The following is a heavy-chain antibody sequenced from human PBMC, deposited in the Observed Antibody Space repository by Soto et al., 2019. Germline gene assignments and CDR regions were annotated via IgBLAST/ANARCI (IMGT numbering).Heavy chain of an antibody. D-gene: IGHD6-13*01. CDR3: ARERDSIAAAGAARWYYCGMDV. CDR2: IYYSGST. CDR1: GGSVSSGSYY. J-gene: IGHJ6*02. Sequence: QVQLQESGPGLVKPSETLSLTCTVSGGSVSSGSYYWSWIRQPPGKGLEWIGYIYYSGSTNYNPSLKSRXAVLVEPSRDXXAXTXGAVTAADTAGYYCARERDSIAAAGAARWYYCGMDVWGQGTTVTVSS. V-gene: IGHV4-61*03.